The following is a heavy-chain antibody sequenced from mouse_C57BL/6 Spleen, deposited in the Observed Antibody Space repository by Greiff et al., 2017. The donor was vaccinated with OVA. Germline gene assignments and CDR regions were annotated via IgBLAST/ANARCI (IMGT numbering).Heavy chain of an antibody. D-gene: IGHD3-2*01. CDR3: ARWQTARFAY. CDR2: IYPGDGDT. J-gene: IGHJ3*01. CDR1: GYAFSSSW. Sequence: VQLQQSGPELVKPGASVKISCKASGYAFSSSWMNWVKQRPGKGLEWIGRIYPGDGDTYYNGKFKGEATLTADKSSSTAYMQLSSLTSEDSAVYFCARWQTARFAYWGQGTLVSVSA. V-gene: IGHV1-82*01.